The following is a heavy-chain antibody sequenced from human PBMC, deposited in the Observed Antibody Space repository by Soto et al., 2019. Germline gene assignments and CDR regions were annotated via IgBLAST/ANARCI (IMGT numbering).Heavy chain of an antibody. Sequence: QVQLQESGPGLVRPSETLSLTCTVSGGSLNNYNWNWVRQSAGRGLEWIGRIYSNGKAYSTPSLKSRVAMSLDTLNNPVPLRLSSVTAADTAKYYCARERAYQLSGDDTLDIWGLGTMVTVSP. D-gene: IGHD2-2*01. CDR1: GGSLNNYN. J-gene: IGHJ3*02. CDR2: IYSNGKA. CDR3: ARERAYQLSGDDTLDI. V-gene: IGHV4-4*07.